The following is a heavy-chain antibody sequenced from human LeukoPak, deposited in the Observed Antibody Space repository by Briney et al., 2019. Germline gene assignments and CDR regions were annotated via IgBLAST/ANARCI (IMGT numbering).Heavy chain of an antibody. Sequence: PGGSLRLSCAASGFTFSSYGMHWVRQAPGKGLEWVAFIRYDGSNKYYADSVKGRFTISRDNSKNTLYLQMNSLRAEDTAVYYCARAGRFGDLKGYFQHWGQGTLVTVSP. V-gene: IGHV3-30*02. D-gene: IGHD3-10*01. CDR2: IRYDGSNK. CDR1: GFTFSSYG. J-gene: IGHJ1*01. CDR3: ARAGRFGDLKGYFQH.